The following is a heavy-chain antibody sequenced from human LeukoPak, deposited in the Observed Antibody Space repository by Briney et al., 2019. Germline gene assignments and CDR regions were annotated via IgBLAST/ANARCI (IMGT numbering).Heavy chain of an antibody. CDR2: ISGGGDST. D-gene: IGHD2-2*01. CDR1: GFTFSSYA. V-gene: IGHV3-23*01. CDR3: ARNLPAADY. J-gene: IGHJ4*02. Sequence: GGSLRLSCAAPGFTFSSYAMNWVRQAPGKGLEWVSAISGGGDSTYYADSVRGRFTISRDNSKNTLYLQMNSLRAEDTTVYYCARNLPAADYWGQGTLVTVSS.